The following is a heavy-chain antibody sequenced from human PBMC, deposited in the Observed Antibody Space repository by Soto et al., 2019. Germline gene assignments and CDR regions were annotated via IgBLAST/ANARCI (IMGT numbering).Heavy chain of an antibody. CDR2: ISSSSSYI. V-gene: IGHV3-21*01. Sequence: GGSLRLSCAASGFTFSSYSMNWVRQAPGKGLEWVSSISSSSSYIYYADSVKGRFTISRDNAKNSLYQQMNSLRAEDTAVYYCARAEWLVSEAFDIWGQGAMVTVSS. CDR3: ARAEWLVSEAFDI. D-gene: IGHD6-19*01. CDR1: GFTFSSYS. J-gene: IGHJ3*02.